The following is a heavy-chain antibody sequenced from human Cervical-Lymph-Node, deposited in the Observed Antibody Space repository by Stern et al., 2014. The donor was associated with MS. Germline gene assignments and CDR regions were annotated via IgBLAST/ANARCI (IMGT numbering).Heavy chain of an antibody. D-gene: IGHD6-13*01. Sequence: VQLVESGAEVKKPGSSVKVSCKASGGSFSMDTLSWVRQAPGQGLECMRGLSPMFGTSNFAQSFQCSVTTTAYLSTSTAYMELTSLRSEDTAVYFCARDQGGIADSWGQGTLVIVSS. CDR2: LSPMFGTS. CDR3: ARDQGGIADS. J-gene: IGHJ4*02. V-gene: IGHV1-69*01. CDR1: GGSFSMDT.